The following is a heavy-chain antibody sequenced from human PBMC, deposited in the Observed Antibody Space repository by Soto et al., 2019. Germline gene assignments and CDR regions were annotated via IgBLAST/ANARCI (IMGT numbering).Heavy chain of an antibody. CDR1: RFTFFNHG. CDR2: TSHDGTVK. J-gene: IGHJ4*02. Sequence: PGSSLTVYCATTRFTFFNHGLQRHCQAPNKGLELVAVTSHDGTVKYYADSVKGRFTISRDNFQNTLDLQMDSLRAEDTAMYYCAKERDTRSSSCFDSWGQGTLVTVSS. V-gene: IGHV3-30*18. CDR3: AKERDTRSSSCFDS. D-gene: IGHD5-18*01.